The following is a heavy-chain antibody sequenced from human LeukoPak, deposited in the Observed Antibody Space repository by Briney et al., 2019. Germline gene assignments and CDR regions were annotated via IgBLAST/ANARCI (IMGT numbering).Heavy chain of an antibody. CDR1: GGSISSGGYY. V-gene: IGHV4-30-2*01. J-gene: IGHJ3*02. CDR3: ARVGALDKDDILTGKGAFDI. Sequence: SQTLSLTCTVSGGSISSGGYYWSWIRQPPGKGLEWIGYIYHSGSTYYNPSLKSRVTISVDRSKNQFSLKLSSVTAADTAVYYCARVGALDKDDILTGKGAFDIWGQGTMVTVSS. D-gene: IGHD3-9*01. CDR2: IYHSGST.